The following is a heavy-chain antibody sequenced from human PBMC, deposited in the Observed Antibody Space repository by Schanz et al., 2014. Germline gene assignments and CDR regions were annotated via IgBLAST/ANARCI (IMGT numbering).Heavy chain of an antibody. CDR2: IYYSGST. CDR3: AREMRGVAAFDY. Sequence: QVQLQESSPGLAKPSETLSLNCRISGSINSYYWSWIRQPTRKGLEWIGYIYYSGSTIYNPSLRSRVTILVDTSKIQFSLKLYSVTAADTAVYDCAREMRGVAAFDYWGQGTLVTVSS. V-gene: IGHV4-59*01. J-gene: IGHJ4*02. CDR1: GSINSYY. D-gene: IGHD6-19*01.